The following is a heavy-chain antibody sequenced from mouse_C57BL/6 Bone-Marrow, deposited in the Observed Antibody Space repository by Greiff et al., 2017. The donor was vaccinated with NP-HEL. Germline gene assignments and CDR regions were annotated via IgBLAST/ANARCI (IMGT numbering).Heavy chain of an antibody. CDR3: ARRGGLEYNFDY. J-gene: IGHJ2*01. CDR1: GYTFTSYW. Sequence: QVQLQQPGAELVRPGTSVKLSCKASGYTFTSYWMHWVKQRPGQGLEWIGVIDPSDSYTNYNQKFKGKATLTVDTSSSTAYMQLSSLTSEDSAVYYCARRGGLEYNFDYWGQGTTLTVSS. D-gene: IGHD5-1*01. V-gene: IGHV1-59*01. CDR2: IDPSDSYT.